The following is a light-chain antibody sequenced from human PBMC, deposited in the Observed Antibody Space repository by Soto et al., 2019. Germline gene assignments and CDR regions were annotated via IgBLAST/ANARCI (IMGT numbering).Light chain of an antibody. Sequence: QSVLTQPTSASGTPGQRVTISCSGSSSNIGSNYVYWYQQFPGSAPKLLIYRNDQRPSGVPDRFSGSKSGTSASLAISGPRSEDEADYYCAAWDDSLSAVVFGGGTQLTVL. V-gene: IGLV1-47*01. J-gene: IGLJ3*02. CDR2: RND. CDR3: AAWDDSLSAVV. CDR1: SSNIGSNY.